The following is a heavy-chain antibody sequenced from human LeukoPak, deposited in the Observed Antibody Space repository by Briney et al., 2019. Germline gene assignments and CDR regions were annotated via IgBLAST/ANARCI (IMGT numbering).Heavy chain of an antibody. J-gene: IGHJ5*02. CDR3: ARDSGYCSSTSCYADWFDP. CDR1: GFTFTSHW. D-gene: IGHD2-2*03. CDR2: INQDESEK. V-gene: IGHV3-7*04. Sequence: GGSLRLSCAASGFTFTSHWMGWVRQAPGKGLEWVANINQDESEKYYVDSVKGRFTISRDNAKNSLYLQMNSLRAEDTAVYYCARDSGYCSSTSCYADWFDPWGQGTLVTVSS.